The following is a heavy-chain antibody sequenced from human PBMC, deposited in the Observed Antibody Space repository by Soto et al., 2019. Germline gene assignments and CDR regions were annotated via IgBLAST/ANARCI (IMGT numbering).Heavy chain of an antibody. Sequence: VKVSCKASGYTFTGYYMHWVRQAPGQGLEWMGWINPNSGGTNYAQKFQGWVTMTRDTSISTAYMELSRLRSDDTAVYYCARDVKMGITGTTGLAYYYMDVWGKGTTVSVSS. V-gene: IGHV1-2*04. J-gene: IGHJ6*03. D-gene: IGHD1-7*01. CDR3: ARDVKMGITGTTGLAYYYMDV. CDR1: GYTFTGYY. CDR2: INPNSGGT.